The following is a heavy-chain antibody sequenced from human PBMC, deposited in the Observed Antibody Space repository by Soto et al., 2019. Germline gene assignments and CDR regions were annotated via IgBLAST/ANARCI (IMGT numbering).Heavy chain of an antibody. V-gene: IGHV4-39*01. Sequence: NPSDTLSLTCTVSGGSFSGSSYYWGWIRQPPGKGLEWIGSVSYSGNTYYNPSLKSRVTLSVGTSKNQFSLKLSSVTAADTAMYYCARHPGYYYGMDVWGQGTTVTVSS. CDR1: GGSFSGSSYY. CDR3: ARHPGYYYGMDV. J-gene: IGHJ6*02. CDR2: VSYSGNT.